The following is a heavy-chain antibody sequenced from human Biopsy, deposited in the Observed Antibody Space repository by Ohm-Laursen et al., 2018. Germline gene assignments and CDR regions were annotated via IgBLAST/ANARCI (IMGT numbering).Heavy chain of an antibody. J-gene: IGHJ4*02. CDR3: ARDSRGGHLNTTLITGKNLDS. Sequence: SETLSLTCTVSGGSISSNYYYWGWIRQPPGKGLEWIGSIYYRGNTNYNPSLKSRVTISVDTSKNQFSLKLSSVTAADTAVYFCARDSRGGHLNTTLITGKNLDSWGQGILVTVSS. CDR1: GGSISSNYYY. D-gene: IGHD3-16*01. V-gene: IGHV4-39*07. CDR2: IYYRGNT.